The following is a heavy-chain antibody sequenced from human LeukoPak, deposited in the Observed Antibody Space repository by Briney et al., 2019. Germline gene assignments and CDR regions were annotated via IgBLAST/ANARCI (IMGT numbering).Heavy chain of an antibody. Sequence: PGGSLRLSCAASGFTVSSNYMRWLRQARGEGLEGVSVIYSGGSTYYADSVKGRFTISRDNSKNTLYLQMNSLRAEDTAVYYCARSSGWFDYWGQGTLVTVSS. CDR1: GFTVSSNY. CDR3: ARSSGWFDY. CDR2: IYSGGST. D-gene: IGHD6-19*01. V-gene: IGHV3-66*01. J-gene: IGHJ4*02.